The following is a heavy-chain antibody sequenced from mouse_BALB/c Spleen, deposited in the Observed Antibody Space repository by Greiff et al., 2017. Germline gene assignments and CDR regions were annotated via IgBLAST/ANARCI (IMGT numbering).Heavy chain of an antibody. D-gene: IGHD1-2*01. J-gene: IGHJ2*01. CDR2: ISYSGST. V-gene: IGHV3-8*02. Sequence: EVQLQESGPSLVKPSQTLSLTCSVTGDSITSGYWNWIRKFPGNKLEYMGYISYSGSTYYNPSLKSRISITRDTSKNQYYLQLNSVTTEDTATYYCARYSLLRPFFDYWGQGTTLTVSS. CDR3: ARYSLLRPFFDY. CDR1: GDSITSGY.